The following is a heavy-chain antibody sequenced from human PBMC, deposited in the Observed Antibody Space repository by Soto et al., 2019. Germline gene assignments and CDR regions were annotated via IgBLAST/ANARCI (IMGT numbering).Heavy chain of an antibody. D-gene: IGHD2-15*01. CDR2: VNPNSGGT. V-gene: IGHV1-2*04. Sequence: ASVKVSCKASGYTFTSYGISWVRQAPGQGLEWMGWVNPNSGGTNYAQKFQGWVTMTRDTSISTVYMELSSLKSDDMAVYYCAREGAATANYGMDVWG. CDR3: AREGAATANYGMDV. J-gene: IGHJ6*02. CDR1: GYTFTSYG.